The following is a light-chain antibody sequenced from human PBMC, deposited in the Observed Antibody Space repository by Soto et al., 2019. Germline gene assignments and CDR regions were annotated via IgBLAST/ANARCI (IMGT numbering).Light chain of an antibody. CDR3: QQYYPTPPVT. J-gene: IGKJ2*01. CDR2: WAS. Sequence: DIVMTQSPDSLAVSLGERATINCKSSQSVFYSSDNKNYLAWYQQKPGQPPKLLIYWASTRESGVPERFSGSGSGTDFTLTISSLQAEDVAVYYCQQYYPTPPVTFGQGTKLEIK. V-gene: IGKV4-1*01. CDR1: QSVFYSSDNKNY.